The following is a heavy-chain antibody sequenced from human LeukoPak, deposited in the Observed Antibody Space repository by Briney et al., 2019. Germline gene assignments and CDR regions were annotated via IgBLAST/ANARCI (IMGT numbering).Heavy chain of an antibody. CDR3: AKEGTLMTYYDILTGTLDY. CDR2: ISGSGDVT. CDR1: GFTFSTFA. D-gene: IGHD3-9*01. V-gene: IGHV3-23*01. Sequence: PGGSLRLSCAASGFTFSTFAMNWVRQAPGKGLEWVSAISGSGDVTYFGDSVKGRFTISRDNSKNTLYLQMNSLRAEDTAVYYCAKEGTLMTYYDILTGTLDYWGQGTLVTVSS. J-gene: IGHJ4*02.